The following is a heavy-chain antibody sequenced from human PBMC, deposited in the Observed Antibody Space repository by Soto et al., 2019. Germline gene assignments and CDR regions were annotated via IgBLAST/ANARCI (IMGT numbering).Heavy chain of an antibody. Sequence: PGESLKIPCDGSGYSFSSHWVALLRQMPGKGLEWIGLIYPGNSDTKYSPSFQGQVTLPADTPLGPTFLPWDSLKAPDTAMYFCTGVYHCNSGNSPLCGFDMWGQGTMVTVSS. D-gene: IGHD2-15*01. V-gene: IGHV5-51*01. CDR3: TGVYHCNSGNSPLCGFDM. CDR2: IYPGNSDT. CDR1: GYSFSSHW. J-gene: IGHJ3*02.